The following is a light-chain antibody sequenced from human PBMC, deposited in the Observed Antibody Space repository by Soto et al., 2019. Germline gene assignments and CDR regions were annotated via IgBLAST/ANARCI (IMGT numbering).Light chain of an antibody. CDR1: QSVSSS. V-gene: IGKV3-11*01. CDR2: DAS. Sequence: EIVLTQSPATLSLSPGETATLSCRASQSVSSSLAWYQQKPGQTPRLLIYDASNRATGIPARFSGSGSGTDFTLTVSRLEPEDFAVYYCQQSSSWPLTFGGGTKVEIK. CDR3: QQSSSWPLT. J-gene: IGKJ4*01.